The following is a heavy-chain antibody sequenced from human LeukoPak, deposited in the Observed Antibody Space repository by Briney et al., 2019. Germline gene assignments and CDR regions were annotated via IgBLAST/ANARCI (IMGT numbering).Heavy chain of an antibody. V-gene: IGHV5-51*01. CDR2: IYPGDPDT. Sequence: GESLKISCKGSGYSFTSYWIGWVRQMPGKGLEWMGIIYPGDPDTRYSPSFQGQVTISADKSISTAYLQWSSLKASDTAMYYCARHASYGAIPHYYYGMDVWGQGTTVTVSS. D-gene: IGHD4-17*01. CDR1: GYSFTSYW. J-gene: IGHJ6*02. CDR3: ARHASYGAIPHYYYGMDV.